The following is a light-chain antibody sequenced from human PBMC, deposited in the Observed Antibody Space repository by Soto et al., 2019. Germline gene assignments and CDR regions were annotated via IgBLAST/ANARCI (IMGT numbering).Light chain of an antibody. J-gene: IGKJ3*01. CDR2: NGS. CDR3: QQGSNWPPVFT. V-gene: IGKV3-11*01. CDR1: QSVSSY. Sequence: EIVLTQSPATLSLSPGERATLSCRASQSVSSYLAWYQQKPGQAPRLLIYNGSNRATGIPARFSGSGSGTDFTLTISSLEPEDFAVYYCQQGSNWPPVFTFGPGTKVDIK.